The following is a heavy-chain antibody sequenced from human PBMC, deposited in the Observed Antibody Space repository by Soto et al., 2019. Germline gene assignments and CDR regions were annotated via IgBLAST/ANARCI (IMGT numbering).Heavy chain of an antibody. D-gene: IGHD3-10*01. CDR2: IIPMFGTA. V-gene: IGHV1-69*06. CDR3: ARDTSGVTDFDF. J-gene: IGHJ4*02. Sequence: ASVKVSCKASGGTPSSFGISWVRQAPGQGLEWMGRIIPMFGTANYAQNFQGRVTITADKSTSTAYMELTSLRSEDTAVYYCARDTSGVTDFDFWGQGTLVTVSS. CDR1: GGTPSSFG.